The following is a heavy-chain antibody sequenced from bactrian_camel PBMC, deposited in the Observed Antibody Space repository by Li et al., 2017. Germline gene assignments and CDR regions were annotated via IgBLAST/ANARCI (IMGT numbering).Heavy chain of an antibody. D-gene: IGHD3*01. CDR2: TYVGGGAS. CDR3: GARPDYGVGRGCGEYGY. CDR1: KATDSSVSGSVC. J-gene: IGHJ4*01. Sequence: HVQLVESGGGSVQAGGSLRLSCTASKATDSSVSGSVCMGWFRQAPGKQREGVATTYVGGGASYYADSVKGRFTISQDDSKDNLYLQVNSLKPEDTGMYYCGARPDYGVGRGCGEYGYWGHGTQVTVS. V-gene: IGHV3S54*01.